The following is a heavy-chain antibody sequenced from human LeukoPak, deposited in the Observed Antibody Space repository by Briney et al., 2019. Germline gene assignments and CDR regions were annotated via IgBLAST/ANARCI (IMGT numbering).Heavy chain of an antibody. J-gene: IGHJ6*02. CDR2: IYSGGST. Sequence: GGSLRLSCAASGFTVSSNYMSWVRQAPGKGLEWVSVIYSGGSTYYADSVKGRFTISRDNSKNTLYLQMNSLRAEDTAVYYCARDRDRSSGWYDNYYYGMDVWGQGTTVTVS. D-gene: IGHD6-19*01. CDR3: ARDRDRSSGWYDNYYYGMDV. CDR1: GFTVSSNY. V-gene: IGHV3-53*01.